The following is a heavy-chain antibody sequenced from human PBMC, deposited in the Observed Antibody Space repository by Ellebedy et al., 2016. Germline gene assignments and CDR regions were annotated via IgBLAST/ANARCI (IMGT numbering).Heavy chain of an antibody. D-gene: IGHD3-9*01. CDR3: ARHNVLTGYSWFDP. V-gene: IGHV3-21*05. J-gene: IGHJ5*02. Sequence: GGSLRLSCAASGFIFSIYNMDWVRQVPGKGLEWVSYISSSSSDIYYADSVKGRFTISRDNAKNSLFLQMNSLRAEDTAVYYCARHNVLTGYSWFDPWGQGTLVTVSS. CDR1: GFIFSIYN. CDR2: ISSSSSDI.